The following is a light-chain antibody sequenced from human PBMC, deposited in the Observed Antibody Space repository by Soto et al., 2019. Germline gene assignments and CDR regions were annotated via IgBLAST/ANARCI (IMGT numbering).Light chain of an antibody. CDR2: DVN. Sequence: ALTQPASVSGSPGQSIAISCTGTSSDVGGYNYVSWYQRHPGKAPKLMIYDVNNRPSGVSNRFSGSKSGNTASLTISGLQAEDEADYYCCSYTTSSTYVFGTGTKVTVL. V-gene: IGLV2-14*03. CDR3: CSYTTSSTYV. J-gene: IGLJ1*01. CDR1: SSDVGGYNY.